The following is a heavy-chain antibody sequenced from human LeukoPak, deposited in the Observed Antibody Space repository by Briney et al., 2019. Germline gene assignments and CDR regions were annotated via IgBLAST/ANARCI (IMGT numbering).Heavy chain of an antibody. CDR3: GRGPPNWGYDY. CDR2: MSPNSGDT. J-gene: IGHJ4*02. Sequence: ASVKVSCKASGYTFTSYDFNWVRQATGQRPEWMGWMSPNSGDTGYAQKFQDRVTMTRNTSISTAYMELSSLRSDDTAVYYCGRGPPNWGYDYWGPGTLVTVSS. V-gene: IGHV1-8*01. CDR1: GYTFTSYD. D-gene: IGHD7-27*01.